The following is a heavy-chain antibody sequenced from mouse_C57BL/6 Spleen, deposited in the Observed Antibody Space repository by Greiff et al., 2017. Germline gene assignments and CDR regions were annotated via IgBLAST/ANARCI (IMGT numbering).Heavy chain of an antibody. Sequence: QVKLQQSGPGLVAPSQSLSITCTVSGFSLTSYGVHWVRQPPGKGLEWLVVIWSDGSTTYNSALKSRLSISKDNSKSQVFLKMNSLQTDDTAMYYCARHDWDEDYYAMDYWGQGTSVTVSS. V-gene: IGHV2-6-1*01. J-gene: IGHJ4*01. CDR2: IWSDGST. D-gene: IGHD4-1*01. CDR1: GFSLTSYG. CDR3: ARHDWDEDYYAMDY.